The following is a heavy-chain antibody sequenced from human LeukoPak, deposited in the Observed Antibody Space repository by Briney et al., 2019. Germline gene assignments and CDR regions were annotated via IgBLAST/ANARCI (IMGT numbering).Heavy chain of an antibody. V-gene: IGHV1-2*02. CDR3: VRSQDYTSSRCYGEGFDY. Sequence: ASVKVSCKASGYTFTGYYIHWVRQAPGQGLEWMGWINPNTGGTKYAEKFQGRVTMTRDTATRTAYMDLSRLRSDDTAVYYCVRSQDYTSSRCYGEGFDYWGRGPLVTVSS. CDR2: INPNTGGT. J-gene: IGHJ4*02. D-gene: IGHD2-2*01. CDR1: GYTFTGYY.